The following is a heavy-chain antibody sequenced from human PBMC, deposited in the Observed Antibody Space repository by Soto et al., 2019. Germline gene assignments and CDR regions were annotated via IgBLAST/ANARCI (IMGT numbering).Heavy chain of an antibody. D-gene: IGHD2-15*01. CDR2: IYHSGST. J-gene: IGHJ5*02. CDR3: ARVPAYCSGGSCYRYNWFDP. CDR1: GGSISSSNW. V-gene: IGHV4-4*02. Sequence: QVQLQESGPGLVKPSGTLSLTCAVSGGSISSSNWWSWVRQPPGKGLEWIGEIYHSGSTNYNPSLKSRVTISVDKSKNQFSLKLSSVTAADTAVYYCARVPAYCSGGSCYRYNWFDPWGQGTLVTVSS.